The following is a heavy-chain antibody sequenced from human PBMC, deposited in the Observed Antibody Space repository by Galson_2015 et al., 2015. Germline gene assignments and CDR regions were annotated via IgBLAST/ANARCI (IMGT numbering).Heavy chain of an antibody. J-gene: IGHJ4*02. D-gene: IGHD6-19*01. V-gene: IGHV1-3*04. CDR3: ARSSENFDY. CDR2: INTGNGNT. CDR1: GYIFTTYT. Sequence: SVKVSCKASGYIFTTYTLHWVRQAPGQGLEWMGGINTGNGNTKYSQNFPGRLTITRDTSAGTAYMDLSSLRSEDTAVYYCARSSENFDYWGQGTLVTVSS.